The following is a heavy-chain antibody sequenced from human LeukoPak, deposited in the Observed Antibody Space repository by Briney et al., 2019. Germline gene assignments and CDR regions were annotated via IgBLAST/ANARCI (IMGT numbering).Heavy chain of an antibody. Sequence: GGSLRLSCAASGFTFSSYSMNWVRQAPGKGLEWVSSIGSSSSYIYYADSVKGRFTTSRDNAKNSLYLQMNSLRAEDTAVYYCASMAYYYDSSGYSAPRDYWGQGTLVTVSS. CDR3: ASMAYYYDSSGYSAPRDY. D-gene: IGHD3-22*01. CDR2: IGSSSSYI. CDR1: GFTFSSYS. V-gene: IGHV3-21*01. J-gene: IGHJ4*02.